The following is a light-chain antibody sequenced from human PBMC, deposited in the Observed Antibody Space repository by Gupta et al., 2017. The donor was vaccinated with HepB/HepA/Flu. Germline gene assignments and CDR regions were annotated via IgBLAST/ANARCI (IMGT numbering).Light chain of an antibody. CDR1: QSVSSY. CDR2: DTS. V-gene: IGKV1-39*01. J-gene: IGKJ2*01. Sequence: QLNHFPTSPSASVGDRITITCRASQSVSSYLNWYQQKPGKAPNFLIFDTSSLQTGVPSRFSGSGSGTDFTLTISSLQPEDFATYYCQQSYTPPYTFGQGTKLEIK. CDR3: QQSYTPPYT.